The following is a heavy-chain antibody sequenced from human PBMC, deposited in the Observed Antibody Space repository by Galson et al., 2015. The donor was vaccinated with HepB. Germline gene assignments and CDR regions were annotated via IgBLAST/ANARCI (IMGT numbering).Heavy chain of an antibody. J-gene: IGHJ5*02. CDR2: IYHSGST. V-gene: IGHV4-38-2*01. Sequence: ETLSLTCAVSGYSISSGYYWGWIRQPPGKGLEWIGSIYHSGSTYYNPSLKSRVTISVDTSKNQFSLKLSSVTAADTAVYYCARADIVVVPAAKLVWFDPWGQGTLVTVSS. CDR1: GYSISSGYY. CDR3: ARADIVVVPAAKLVWFDP. D-gene: IGHD2-2*01.